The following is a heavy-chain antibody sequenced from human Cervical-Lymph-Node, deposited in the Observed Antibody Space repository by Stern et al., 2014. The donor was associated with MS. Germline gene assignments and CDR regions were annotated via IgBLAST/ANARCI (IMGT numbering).Heavy chain of an antibody. D-gene: IGHD5-18*01. CDR2: IHASGSA. J-gene: IGHJ4*02. CDR3: ASGYRIFDY. Sequence: QVQLQESGPGLVKPSQTLSLTCTVSGGSISSGSDYWSWIRQPVGKGLEWIGRIHASGSAFYTPSLKSRVTISTDTSMNQFSLELNSATAADTAIYYCASGYRIFDYWGQGILVTVS. CDR1: GGSISSGSDY. V-gene: IGHV4-61*02.